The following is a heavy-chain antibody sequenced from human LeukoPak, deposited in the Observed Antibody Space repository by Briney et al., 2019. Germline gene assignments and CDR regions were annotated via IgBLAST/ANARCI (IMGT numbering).Heavy chain of an antibody. CDR3: AKISYGDSFDY. D-gene: IGHD4-17*01. CDR1: GFTFSSYG. V-gene: IGHV3-30*18. CDR2: ISYDGSNK. J-gene: IGHJ4*02. Sequence: GGSLRLSCAASGFTFSSYGMHWVRQAPGKGLEWVAVISYDGSNKYYADSVKGRFTISRDNSKNTLYLQMNSLRAEDTAVYYCAKISYGDSFDYWGQGTLVTISS.